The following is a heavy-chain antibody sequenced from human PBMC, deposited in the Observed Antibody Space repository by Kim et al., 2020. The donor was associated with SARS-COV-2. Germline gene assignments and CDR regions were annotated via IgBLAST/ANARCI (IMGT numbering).Heavy chain of an antibody. V-gene: IGHV4-31*03. CDR2: IYYSGST. CDR3: ARELTVRGAADY. D-gene: IGHD3-10*01. CDR1: GGSISSGGYY. Sequence: SETLSLTCTVSGGSISSGGYYWSWIRQHPGKGLEWIGYIYYSGSTYYNPSLKSRVTISVDTSKNQFSLKLSSVTAADTAVYYCARELTVRGAADYWGQGTLVTVSS. J-gene: IGHJ4*02.